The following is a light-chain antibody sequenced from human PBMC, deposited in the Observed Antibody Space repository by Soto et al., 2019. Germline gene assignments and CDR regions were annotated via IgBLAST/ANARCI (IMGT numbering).Light chain of an antibody. CDR1: QSVSSY. CDR2: GAS. V-gene: IGKV3-15*01. J-gene: IGKJ4*01. CDR3: QQYSKWPLT. Sequence: EIVMTQSPATLSVYPGERASLSCRASQSVSSYLAWYQRRPGQAPRPLIYGASTRATGIPARFSGSGSGTEFILTISSLQSEDFAVYYCQQYSKWPLTFGGGTKVDIK.